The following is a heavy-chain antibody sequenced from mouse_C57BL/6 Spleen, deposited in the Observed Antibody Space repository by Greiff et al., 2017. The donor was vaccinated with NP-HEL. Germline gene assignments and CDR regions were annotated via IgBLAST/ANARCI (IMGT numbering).Heavy chain of an antibody. CDR2: IYPGDGDT. CDR3: ARSGGLRNY. V-gene: IGHV1-82*01. D-gene: IGHD2-4*01. J-gene: IGHJ2*01. CDR1: GYAFSSSW. Sequence: VQLQQSGPELVKPGASVKISCKASGYAFSSSWMNWVKQRPGKGLEWIGRIYPGDGDTNYNGKFKGKATLTADKSSSTAYMQLSSLTSEDSAVYFCARSGGLRNYWGQGTTLTVSS.